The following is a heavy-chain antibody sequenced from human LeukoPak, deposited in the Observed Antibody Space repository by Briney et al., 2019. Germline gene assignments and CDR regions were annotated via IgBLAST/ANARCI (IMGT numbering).Heavy chain of an antibody. D-gene: IGHD4-17*01. V-gene: IGHV4-34*01. CDR1: GGSFSGYY. CDR2: INHRGST. Sequence: SETLSLTCAVYGGSFSGYYWSWIRQPPGKGLEWIGEINHRGSTNYNPSLKSRVTISVDTSKNQFSLKLSSVTAADTAVYYCARVSVTHTWETGYYFDYWGQGTLVTVSS. J-gene: IGHJ4*02. CDR3: ARVSVTHTWETGYYFDY.